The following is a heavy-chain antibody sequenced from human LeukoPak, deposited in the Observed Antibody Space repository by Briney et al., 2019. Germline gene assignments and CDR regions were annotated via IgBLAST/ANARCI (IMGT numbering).Heavy chain of an antibody. CDR2: IIPILGTA. Sequence: ASVKVSCKASGGTFSSYAISWVRQAPGQGLEWMGGIIPILGTANYAQKFQGRVTITADESTSTAYMELSSLRSEDTAVYYCARDSGGPSSSWYRPWFDPWGQGTLVTVSS. D-gene: IGHD6-13*01. CDR3: ARDSGGPSSSWYRPWFDP. CDR1: GGTFSSYA. V-gene: IGHV1-69*13. J-gene: IGHJ5*02.